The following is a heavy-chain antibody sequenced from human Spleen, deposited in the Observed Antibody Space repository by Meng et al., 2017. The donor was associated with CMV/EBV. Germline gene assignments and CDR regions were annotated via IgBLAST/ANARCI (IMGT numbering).Heavy chain of an antibody. CDR2: IYPGDSDV. J-gene: IGHJ4*02. Sequence: GESLKISCQGSGYSFSSHWIVWVRQVSGKGLEWMGIIYPGDSDVRYSPSFQGQVTISVDKSISTAYLQWSSLKASDTAMYYCARQSGTGAIASWGQGTLVTVSS. D-gene: IGHD1-26*01. CDR3: ARQSGTGAIAS. CDR1: GYSFSSHW. V-gene: IGHV5-51*01.